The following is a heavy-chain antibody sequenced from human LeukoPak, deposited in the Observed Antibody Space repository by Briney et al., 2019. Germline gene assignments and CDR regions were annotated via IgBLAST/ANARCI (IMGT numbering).Heavy chain of an antibody. J-gene: IGHJ6*03. CDR3: ARDGKGPAATHMDV. Sequence: GGSLRLSCAASGFTFSSYSMNWVRQAPGKGLEWVSYISSSSSTIYYADSVKGRFTISRDNAKSSLYLQMNGLRAEDTAVYYCARDGKGPAATHMDVWGKGTTVTVSS. CDR2: ISSSSSTI. D-gene: IGHD2-15*01. CDR1: GFTFSSYS. V-gene: IGHV3-48*01.